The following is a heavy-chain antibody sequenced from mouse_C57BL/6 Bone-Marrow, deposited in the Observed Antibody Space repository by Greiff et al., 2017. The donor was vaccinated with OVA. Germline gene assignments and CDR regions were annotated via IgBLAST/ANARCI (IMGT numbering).Heavy chain of an antibody. V-gene: IGHV1-62-3*01. Sequence: VKLQQPGAELVKPGASVKLSSKASGYTFTSYWMHWVKQRPGRGLEWIGRIDPNSGGTKYNEKFKSKATLTVDKPSSTAYMQLSSLTSEDSAVYYCARGGDFYYYGSRSYYYAMDYWGQGTSVTVSS. D-gene: IGHD1-1*01. J-gene: IGHJ4*01. CDR3: ARGGDFYYYGSRSYYYAMDY. CDR1: GYTFTSYW. CDR2: IDPNSGGT.